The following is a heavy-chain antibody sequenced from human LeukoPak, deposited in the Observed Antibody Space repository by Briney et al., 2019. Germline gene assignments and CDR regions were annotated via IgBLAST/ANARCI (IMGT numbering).Heavy chain of an antibody. CDR3: AGDQTVTYYFDY. CDR2: INPNSGST. Sequence: ASVKVSCKASGYTFTGYYMHWVRQAPGQGLEWMGWINPNSGSTNYAQKFQGRVTMTRDTSISTAYMVLSRLRSDDTAVYYCAGDQTVTYYFDYWGQGTLVTVSS. J-gene: IGHJ4*02. CDR1: GYTFTGYY. D-gene: IGHD4-17*01. V-gene: IGHV1-2*02.